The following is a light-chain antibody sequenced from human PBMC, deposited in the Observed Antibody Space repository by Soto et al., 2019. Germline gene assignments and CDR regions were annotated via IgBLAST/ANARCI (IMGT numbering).Light chain of an antibody. CDR3: QQANSFPLT. CDR1: HSISSW. V-gene: IGKV1-12*01. J-gene: IGKJ1*01. Sequence: DIQMTQSPSTLPASVGDRFTITCRASHSISSWLAWYQQKPGKAPKLLIYAASSLQSGVPSRFSGSGSGTDFTLTISSLQPEDFATYYCQQANSFPLTFGQGTKVDIK. CDR2: AAS.